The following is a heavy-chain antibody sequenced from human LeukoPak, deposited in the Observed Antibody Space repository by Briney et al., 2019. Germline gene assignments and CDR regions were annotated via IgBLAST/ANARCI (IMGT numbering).Heavy chain of an antibody. CDR1: GGSISSSSYY. CDR3: ARGQGSPGMDV. V-gene: IGHV4-39*02. J-gene: IGHJ6*02. Sequence: SQTLSLTCTVSGGSISSSSYYWGWIRQPPGKGLEWIGSIYYSGSTYYNPSLKSRVTISVDRSKNHFSLKLRSVTAADTAVYYCARGQGSPGMDVWGQGTTVTVSS. CDR2: IYYSGST. D-gene: IGHD3-10*01.